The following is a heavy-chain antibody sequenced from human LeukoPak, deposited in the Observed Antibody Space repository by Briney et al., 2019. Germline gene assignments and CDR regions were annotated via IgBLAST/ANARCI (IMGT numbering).Heavy chain of an antibody. CDR2: TYYRSRWYS. CDR1: GDSVSSTNAD. V-gene: IGHV6-1*01. CDR3: ARTQGHLDL. J-gene: IGHJ2*01. Sequence: SQTLSLTCAISGDSVSSTNADWNWIRQSPSRGLEWLGRTYYRSRWYSEYARSVKGRITIDPDTSKNQSSLQLNSVTPEDAAVYYCARTQGHLDLWGRGTLVTVSS.